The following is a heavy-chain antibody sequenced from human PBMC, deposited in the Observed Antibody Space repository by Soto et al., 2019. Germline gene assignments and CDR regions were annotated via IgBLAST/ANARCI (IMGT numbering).Heavy chain of an antibody. CDR2: ISFDGSNE. D-gene: IGHD2-2*01. CDR3: ARPAATVIYYSGMDV. CDR1: GFTFSDYA. V-gene: IGHV3-30-3*01. Sequence: GGSLRLSGAASGFTFSDYAMHWVRQAPGKGLEGVAIISFDGSNELYADSVQGRFTISRDNSENTLYLQMNSLRADDTAVYYCARPAATVIYYSGMDVWGQGTTVTVSS. J-gene: IGHJ6*02.